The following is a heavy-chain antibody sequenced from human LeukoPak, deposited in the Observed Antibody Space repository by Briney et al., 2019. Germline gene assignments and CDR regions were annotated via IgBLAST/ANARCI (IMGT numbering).Heavy chain of an antibody. D-gene: IGHD3-16*01. Sequence: SETLSLTCTVSGGSISSYYWSWIRQPPGKGLEWIGYIHYSGSTNYNPSLKSRVTISVNTSKNQFSLKLSSVTAADTAVYYCARSRWLILWGQGTLVTVSS. CDR2: IHYSGST. V-gene: IGHV4-59*01. CDR1: GGSISSYY. J-gene: IGHJ4*02. CDR3: ARSRWLIL.